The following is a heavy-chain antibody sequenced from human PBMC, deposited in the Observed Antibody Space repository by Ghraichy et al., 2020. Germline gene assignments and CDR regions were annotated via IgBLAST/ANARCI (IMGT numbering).Heavy chain of an antibody. CDR2: IYYSGST. CDR3: ARLAILGPYVYFDY. CDR1: GGSISSSSYY. D-gene: IGHD3-3*01. Sequence: SETLSLTCTVSGGSISSSSYYWGWIRQPPGKGLEWIGSIYYSGSTYYNPSLKSRVTISVDTSKNQFSLKLSSVTAADTAVYYCARLAILGPYVYFDYWGQGTLVTVSS. V-gene: IGHV4-39*01. J-gene: IGHJ4*02.